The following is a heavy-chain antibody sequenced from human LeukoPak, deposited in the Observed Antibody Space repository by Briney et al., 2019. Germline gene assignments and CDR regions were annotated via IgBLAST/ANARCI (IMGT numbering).Heavy chain of an antibody. Sequence: GGSLRLSCAASGFTFSDHYMDRVRQAPGKGLEWVGRTRNKANSYTTEYAASVKGRFTISRDDSKNSLYLQMNSLKTEDTAVYYCARWAVTSPYYYYYYGMDVWGQGTAVTVSS. CDR2: TRNKANSYTT. J-gene: IGHJ6*02. D-gene: IGHD4-11*01. CDR3: ARWAVTSPYYYYYYGMDV. CDR1: GFTFSDHY. V-gene: IGHV3-72*01.